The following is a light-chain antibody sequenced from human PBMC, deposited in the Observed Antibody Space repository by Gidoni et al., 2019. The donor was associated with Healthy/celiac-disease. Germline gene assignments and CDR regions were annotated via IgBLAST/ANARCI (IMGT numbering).Light chain of an antibody. J-gene: IGKJ2*01. Sequence: VLTQSPGTLSLSPVERATLSCRASQSVSSSYLAWYQQKPGQAPRLLIYGASSRATGIPDRFSGSGSGTDFTLTISRLEPEDFAVYYCQQYGSSPRTFGQGTKLEIK. CDR1: QSVSSSY. V-gene: IGKV3-20*01. CDR3: QQYGSSPRT. CDR2: GAS.